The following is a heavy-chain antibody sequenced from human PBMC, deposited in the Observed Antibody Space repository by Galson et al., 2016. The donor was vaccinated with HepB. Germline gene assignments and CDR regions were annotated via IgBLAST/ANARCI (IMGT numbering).Heavy chain of an antibody. V-gene: IGHV3-15*01. Sequence: SLRLSCAASGFTFSNAWMSWVRQAPGKGLEWVGRIKSKTDGGTTDYAAPLKGRFSISRDDSKNTLSLQMNSLKTGDTAVYYCRYGMDVWGQGTTVTVAS. CDR2: IKSKTDGGTT. CDR3: RYGMDV. CDR1: GFTFSNAW. J-gene: IGHJ6*02.